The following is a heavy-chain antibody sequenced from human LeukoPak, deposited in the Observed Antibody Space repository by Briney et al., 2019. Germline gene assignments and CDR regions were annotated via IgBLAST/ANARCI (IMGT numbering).Heavy chain of an antibody. CDR2: ISYDGSNK. V-gene: IGHV3-30*18. CDR3: AKSSSSWYYFDY. CDR1: GFTFSSYG. J-gene: IGHJ4*02. Sequence: GGSLRLSCAASGFTFSSYGMHWVRQAPGKGLEWVAVISYDGSNKYYADSVKGRFTISRDNSKNTLYLQMNSLRAEDTAVYYCAKSSSSWYYFDYWGQGTLVTVSS. D-gene: IGHD6-13*01.